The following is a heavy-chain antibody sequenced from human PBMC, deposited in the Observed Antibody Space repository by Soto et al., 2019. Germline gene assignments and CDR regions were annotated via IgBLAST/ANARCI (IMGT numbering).Heavy chain of an antibody. CDR3: ARHDTAMDTFYYYYGMDV. CDR2: IYPGDSDT. V-gene: IGHV5-51*01. Sequence: GESLKISCMGSGYKVSTWHNFTSYWIAWVRQMPGEGLEWMGIIYPGDSDTRYSPSFQGQVTISADKSISTAYLQWSSLKASDTAMYYCARHDTAMDTFYYYYGMDVWGQGTTVTVSS. CDR1: GYKVSTWHNFTSYW. D-gene: IGHD5-18*01. J-gene: IGHJ6*02.